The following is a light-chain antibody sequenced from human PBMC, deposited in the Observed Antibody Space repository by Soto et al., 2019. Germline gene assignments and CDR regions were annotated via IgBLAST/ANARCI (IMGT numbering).Light chain of an antibody. CDR2: GST. CDR3: LSHDTGLSVWV. CDR1: SSNIGAGYD. V-gene: IGLV1-40*01. Sequence: QSVLTQPPSVSGAPGQRVTISCTGSSSNIGAGYDVHWYQQLPGTAPKLLIFGSTNRPSGVPDRFSGSESGTSASLAITGLQAEDEADYYCLSHDTGLSVWVFGGGTKVTVL. J-gene: IGLJ2*01.